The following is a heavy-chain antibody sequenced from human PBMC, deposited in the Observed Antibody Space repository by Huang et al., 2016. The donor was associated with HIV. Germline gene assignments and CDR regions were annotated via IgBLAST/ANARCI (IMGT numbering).Heavy chain of an antibody. V-gene: IGHV3-49*03. CDR1: GFTFGAYG. D-gene: IGHD6-19*01. J-gene: IGHJ4*02. CDR3: STVGGGIDYIGYTSAYYATGGY. Sequence: EVQLVESGGTLIQPGRSLRLSCTASGFTFGAYGMSWFGQAQGKGLEWVGFISRKANGGTTEYAASVKGRFSVSRDDPKNTAYLRMSSLKTEDTAVYYCSTVGGGIDYIGYTSAYYATGGYWGQGTLVTVSS. CDR2: ISRKANGGTT.